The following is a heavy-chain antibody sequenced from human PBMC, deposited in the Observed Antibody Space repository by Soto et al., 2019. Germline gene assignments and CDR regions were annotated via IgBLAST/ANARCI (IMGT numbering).Heavy chain of an antibody. CDR2: IYYSGST. CDR1: GGSISSSSYY. D-gene: IGHD6-13*01. J-gene: IGHJ4*02. CDR3: ARTGGIAAAGTFDY. V-gene: IGHV4-39*01. Sequence: QLQLQESGPGLVKPSETLSLTCTVSGGSISSSSYYWGWIRQPPGKGLEWIGSIYYSGSTYYNPSLKNRVTLSVDTSKNQFSLKLGSVTAADTAVYYCARTGGIAAAGTFDYWGQGTLVTVSS.